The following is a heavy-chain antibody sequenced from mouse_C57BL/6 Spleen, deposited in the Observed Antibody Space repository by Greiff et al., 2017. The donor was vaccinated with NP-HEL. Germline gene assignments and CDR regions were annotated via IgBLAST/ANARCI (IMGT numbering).Heavy chain of an antibody. CDR3: AGEGEHHYAMDY. D-gene: IGHD2-13*01. CDR2: INPSSGYT. CDR1: GYTFTSYT. Sequence: VQVEESGAELARPGASVKMSCKASGYTFTSYTMHWVKQRPGQGLEWIGYINPSSGYTNYNQKFKDKATLTADKSSSTAYMQLSSLTSEDSAVYYCAGEGEHHYAMDYWGQGTSVTVSS. J-gene: IGHJ4*01. V-gene: IGHV1-4*01.